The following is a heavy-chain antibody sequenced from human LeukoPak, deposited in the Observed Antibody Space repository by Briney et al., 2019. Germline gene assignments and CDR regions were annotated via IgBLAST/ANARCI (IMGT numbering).Heavy chain of an antibody. Sequence: PSETLSLTCTVSNGSISSSSYYWGWVRQPPGKGLEWIGTIYYSGRTYYNPSLESRLTISVDTSKNQFSLNLSSVTAADTAVYYCASLGKLGYYLDYWGQGTLVSVSS. V-gene: IGHV4-39*01. CDR1: NGSISSSSYY. CDR2: IYYSGRT. D-gene: IGHD3-16*01. CDR3: ASLGKLGYYLDY. J-gene: IGHJ4*02.